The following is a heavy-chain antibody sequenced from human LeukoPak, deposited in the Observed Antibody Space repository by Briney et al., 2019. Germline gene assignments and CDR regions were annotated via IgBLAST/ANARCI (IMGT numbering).Heavy chain of an antibody. CDR2: ISSSSTI. D-gene: IGHD2-2*01. CDR1: GFTFSSYS. J-gene: IGHJ4*02. CDR3: ARDEAGYCSSTSCYQFDY. V-gene: IGHV3-48*01. Sequence: GGSLRLSCAASGFTFSSYSMNWVRQAPGKGLEWVSYISSSSTIYYADSVKGRFTISRDNAKNSLYLQMNSLRAEDTAVYYCARDEAGYCSSTSCYQFDYWGQGTLVTVSS.